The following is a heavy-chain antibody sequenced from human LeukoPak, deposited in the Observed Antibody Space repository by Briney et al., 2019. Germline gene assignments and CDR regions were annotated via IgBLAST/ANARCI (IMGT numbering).Heavy chain of an antibody. CDR3: ARGKGWKFDI. Sequence: PETLSLTCAVYGGSFSGYYWSWIRQPPGKGLEWIGEINHSGSTNYNPSLKSRVTISVDTSKNQFSLKLSSVTAADTAVYYCARGKGWKFDIWGQGSIVPVSS. V-gene: IGHV4-34*01. D-gene: IGHD1-1*01. J-gene: IGHJ3*02. CDR1: GGSFSGYY. CDR2: INHSGST.